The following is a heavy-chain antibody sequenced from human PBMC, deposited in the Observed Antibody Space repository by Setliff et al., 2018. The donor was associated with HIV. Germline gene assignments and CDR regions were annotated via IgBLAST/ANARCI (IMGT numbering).Heavy chain of an antibody. CDR2: IYYSGST. V-gene: IGHV4-59*08. Sequence: SETLSLTCTVSGGAISSYYWSWIRQPPGKGLEWIGYIYYSGSTNYNPSLKSRVTISVDTSKNQFSLKLSSVTAADTAVYYCARGVRGYGEIRYFFYYYYMDVWGKGTTVTVSS. CDR1: GGAISSYY. D-gene: IGHD3-9*01. J-gene: IGHJ6*03. CDR3: ARGVRGYGEIRYFFYYYYMDV.